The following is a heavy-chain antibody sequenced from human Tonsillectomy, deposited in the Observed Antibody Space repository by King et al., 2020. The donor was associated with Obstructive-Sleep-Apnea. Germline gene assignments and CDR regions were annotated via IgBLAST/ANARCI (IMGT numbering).Heavy chain of an antibody. CDR1: GYSFTTYW. J-gene: IGHJ4*02. V-gene: IGHV5-10-1*01. CDR3: ARRGLCSGGDRLPYYFDY. Sequence: VQLVESGAEVKKPGESLRISCKGSGYSFTTYWITWVRQMPGKGLEWMGRIDPSDSYTNYSPSFQGHVTISADKSISTAYLQWSSLKASDTAMYYCARRGLCSGGDRLPYYFDYWGQGTLVTVSS. D-gene: IGHD2-15*01. CDR2: IDPSDSYT.